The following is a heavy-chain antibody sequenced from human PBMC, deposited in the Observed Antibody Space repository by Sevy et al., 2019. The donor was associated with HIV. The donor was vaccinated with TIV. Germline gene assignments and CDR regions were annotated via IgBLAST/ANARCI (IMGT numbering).Heavy chain of an antibody. Sequence: GGSLRLSCVASGFTFDTYTMNWVRQAPGKGLEWVSSISGSSNYIYYADSVKGRFTISRDNAKNSLLLQMNSLRVEDTALYYCARPYGSSSWEAFDIWGQGTKVTVSS. CDR3: ARPYGSSSWEAFDI. CDR1: GFTFDTYT. D-gene: IGHD3-10*01. V-gene: IGHV3-21*01. CDR2: ISGSSNYI. J-gene: IGHJ3*02.